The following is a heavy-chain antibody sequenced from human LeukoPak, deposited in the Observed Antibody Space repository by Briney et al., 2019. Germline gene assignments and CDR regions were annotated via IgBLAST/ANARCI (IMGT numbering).Heavy chain of an antibody. D-gene: IGHD2-15*01. J-gene: IGHJ4*02. CDR1: GFTVSSNKY. CDR3: AKVGCSGGSCYLEYYFDY. CDR2: IYNDGRT. V-gene: IGHV3-53*01. Sequence: GGSLRLSCAASGFTVSSNKYMTWVRQAPGKGLEWVSLIYNDGRTYYVDSVKGRFTISRDNSKNTLYLQMNSLRAEDTAVYYCAKVGCSGGSCYLEYYFDYWGQGTLVTVSS.